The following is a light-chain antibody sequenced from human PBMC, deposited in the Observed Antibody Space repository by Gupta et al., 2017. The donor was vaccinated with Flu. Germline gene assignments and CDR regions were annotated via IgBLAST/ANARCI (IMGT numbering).Light chain of an antibody. Sequence: EILMTQSPATLSVSPGERATLSCRASQSISNLAWYQQRPGQAPRLFIYGASTRATGIPARFSASGSGTEFTLTIDSLQSEDFAVYYCQQYEKWPVTFGQGTRLEIK. CDR3: QQYEKWPVT. J-gene: IGKJ5*01. CDR1: QSISN. V-gene: IGKV3-15*01. CDR2: GAS.